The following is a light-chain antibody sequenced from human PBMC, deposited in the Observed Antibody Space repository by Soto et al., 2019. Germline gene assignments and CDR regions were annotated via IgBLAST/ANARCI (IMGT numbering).Light chain of an antibody. J-gene: IGLJ3*02. V-gene: IGLV2-14*01. CDR3: SSYTTSSTQV. CDR2: EVT. Sequence: QSALTLPASVSGSPGQSITISCTGTSSDVGYYNYVSWYQHHPGKAPKLMIYEVTNRPSGVSNRFSGSKSGNTASLTISGLQAEDEADYYCSSYTTSSTQVFGGGTQLTVL. CDR1: SSDVGYYNY.